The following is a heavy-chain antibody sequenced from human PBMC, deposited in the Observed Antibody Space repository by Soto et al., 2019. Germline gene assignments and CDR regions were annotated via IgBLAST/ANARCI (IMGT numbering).Heavy chain of an antibody. D-gene: IGHD5-12*01. J-gene: IGHJ4*02. CDR1: GGTFSSYA. Sequence: QVQLVQSGAEVKKPGSSVKVSCKASGGTFSSYAISWVRQAPGQGLEWMGGIIPIFGTANYAQKFQGRVTITAEESTSPAYMALRRMRSKDTAVYYCASYVEMATTPFDYWGQGTLVTVSS. CDR3: ASYVEMATTPFDY. V-gene: IGHV1-69*01. CDR2: IIPIFGTA.